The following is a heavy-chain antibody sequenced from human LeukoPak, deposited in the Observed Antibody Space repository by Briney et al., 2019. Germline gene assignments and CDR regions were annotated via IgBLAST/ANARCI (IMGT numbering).Heavy chain of an antibody. D-gene: IGHD2-8*01. CDR1: RFTFSSYT. J-gene: IGHJ6*03. V-gene: IGHV3-23*01. Sequence: GGSLRLSCADSRFTFSSYTMNRVRQAPGKGLEWVSGISANAVSTYYADSVKGRFTISRDNSKNTLYLHMDRLGTEDTAVYYCASMQSTEIYYFYYMDVWGKGTTVTVSS. CDR3: ASMQSTEIYYFYYMDV. CDR2: ISANAVST.